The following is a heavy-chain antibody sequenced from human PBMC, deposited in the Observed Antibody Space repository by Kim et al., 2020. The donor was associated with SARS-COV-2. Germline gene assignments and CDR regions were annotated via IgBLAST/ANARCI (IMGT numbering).Heavy chain of an antibody. CDR3: ARDGSSSSLDY. V-gene: IGHV1-3*01. Sequence: ASVKVSCKASGYTFTSYALHWIRQAPGQRLEWMGWINVGNGNTKYSQKFQGRVTITRDTSASTAYMELSSLRSEDTAVYYCARDGSSSSLDYWGQGTLVTVSS. J-gene: IGHJ4*02. CDR1: GYTFTSYA. CDR2: INVGNGNT. D-gene: IGHD6-6*01.